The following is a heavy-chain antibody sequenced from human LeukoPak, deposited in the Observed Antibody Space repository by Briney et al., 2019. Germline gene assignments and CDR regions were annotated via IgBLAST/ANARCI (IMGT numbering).Heavy chain of an antibody. J-gene: IGHJ4*02. CDR3: ARQGPLTTAVTTRTNPFDY. CDR1: GGSIRSSY. Sequence: SETLSLTCIVSGGSIRSSYWSWIRPPPGKGLEWIGYIYYSGSTNYNLSLKSRVTMSVDTSKNQFSLKLNSGTAADTAVYYCARQGPLTTAVTTRTNPFDYWGQGALVTVSS. V-gene: IGHV4-59*08. D-gene: IGHD4-11*01. CDR2: IYYSGST.